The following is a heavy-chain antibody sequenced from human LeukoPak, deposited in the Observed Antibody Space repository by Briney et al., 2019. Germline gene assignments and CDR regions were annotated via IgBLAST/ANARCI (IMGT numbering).Heavy chain of an antibody. CDR1: GFTFSTYG. V-gene: IGHV3-23*01. CDR2: ISGSGGSK. Sequence: PGGTLRLSCAASGFTFSTYGMSWVRQAPGKGLERVSGISGSGGSKYYADSVKGRFTISRDNSKNTLYLQMNSLRAEDTAVYYCARDGLLWFGEQQTYYYYMDVWGKGTTVTISS. CDR3: ARDGLLWFGEQQTYYYYMDV. J-gene: IGHJ6*03. D-gene: IGHD3-10*01.